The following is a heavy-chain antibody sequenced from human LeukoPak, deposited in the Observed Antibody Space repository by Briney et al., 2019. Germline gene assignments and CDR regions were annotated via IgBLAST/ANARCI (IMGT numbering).Heavy chain of an antibody. V-gene: IGHV1-69*04. D-gene: IGHD5-12*01. CDR2: IIPILGIA. Sequence: GASVKVSCKASGGTFISYAISWVRQAPGQGLEWMGRIIPILGIANYAQKFQGRVTITADKSTSTAYTELSSLRSEDTAVYYCAREHPVAIAPDHWGQGTLVTVSS. CDR1: GGTFISYA. J-gene: IGHJ4*02. CDR3: AREHPVAIAPDH.